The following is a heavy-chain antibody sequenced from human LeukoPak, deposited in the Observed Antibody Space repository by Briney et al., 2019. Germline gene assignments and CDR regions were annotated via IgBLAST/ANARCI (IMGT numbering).Heavy chain of an antibody. J-gene: IGHJ4*02. Sequence: SETLSLTCTVSGGSISSYYWNWIRQPPGKGLEWIGYINYSGSTNYNPSLKNRGTITVDTYNNQFPLKLSTGTGAETTVYYCWRVGYDSSGYYYAGFDYWVQGT. CDR3: WRVGYDSSGYYYAGFDY. V-gene: IGHV4-59*01. CDR1: GGSISSYY. D-gene: IGHD3-22*01. CDR2: INYSGST.